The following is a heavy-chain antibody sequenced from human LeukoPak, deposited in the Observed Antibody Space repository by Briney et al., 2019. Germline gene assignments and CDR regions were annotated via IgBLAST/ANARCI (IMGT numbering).Heavy chain of an antibody. V-gene: IGHV4-4*07. Sequence: SETLYLTCTGSGGSISSYYWSWIRQPAGKGLEWIGRIYSTGSTNYNPSLKSRVTMSVDTSKNQFSLRLRSVTAADTAVYYCARQIASAGTAGFDFWGQGALVTVSS. CDR3: ARQIASAGTAGFDF. D-gene: IGHD6-13*01. J-gene: IGHJ4*02. CDR1: GGSISSYY. CDR2: IYSTGST.